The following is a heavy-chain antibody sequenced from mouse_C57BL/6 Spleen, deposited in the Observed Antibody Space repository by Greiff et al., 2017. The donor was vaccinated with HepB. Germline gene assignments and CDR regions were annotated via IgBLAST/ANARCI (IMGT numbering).Heavy chain of an antibody. J-gene: IGHJ3*01. CDR3: TTKGAYYGFAY. CDR1: GFNIKDDY. Sequence: VQLQQSGAELVRPGASVKLSCTASGFNIKDDYMHWVKQRPEQGLEWIGWIDPENGDTEYASKFQGKATITADTSSNTAYLQLSSLTSEDTAVYYCTTKGAYYGFAYWGQGTLVTVSA. D-gene: IGHD2-10*01. V-gene: IGHV14-4*01. CDR2: IDPENGDT.